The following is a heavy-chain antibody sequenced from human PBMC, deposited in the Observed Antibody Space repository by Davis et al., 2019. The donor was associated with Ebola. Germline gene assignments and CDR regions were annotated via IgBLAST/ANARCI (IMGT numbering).Heavy chain of an antibody. V-gene: IGHV6-1*01. CDR2: TYYRSKWYN. D-gene: IGHD1-7*01. Sequence: HSQTLSLTCVISGDSVSSNSVAWNWIRQSPSRGLEWLGRTYYRSKWYNDYAVSVKSRITVNPDTSKNQFSLQLNSVTPEDTAVYYCARAYKWNYDYWGQGTLVTVSS. CDR3: ARAYKWNYDY. CDR1: GDSVSSNSVA. J-gene: IGHJ4*02.